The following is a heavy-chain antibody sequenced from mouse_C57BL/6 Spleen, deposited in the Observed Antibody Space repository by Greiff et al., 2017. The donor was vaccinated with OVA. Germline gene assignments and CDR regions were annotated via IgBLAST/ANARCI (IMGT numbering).Heavy chain of an antibody. V-gene: IGHV7-3*01. CDR3: ARYILGHFDY. D-gene: IGHD4-1*01. J-gene: IGHJ2*01. Sequence: EVKLMESGGGLVQPGGSLSLSCAASGFTFTDYYMSWVRQPPGKALEWLGFIRNKANGYTTEYSASVKGRFTISRDNSQSILYLQMNALRAEDSATYYCARYILGHFDYWGQGTTLTVSS. CDR2: IRNKANGYTT. CDR1: GFTFTDYY.